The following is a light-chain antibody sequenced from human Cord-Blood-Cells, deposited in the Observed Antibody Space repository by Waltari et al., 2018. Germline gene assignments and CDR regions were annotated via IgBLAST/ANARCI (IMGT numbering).Light chain of an antibody. CDR1: SSDVGGYNY. CDR2: DVS. V-gene: IGLV2-11*01. J-gene: IGLJ1*01. Sequence: QSALTQPRSVSGSPGQSVTISCTGTSSDVGGYNYVSWYQQHPGKAPKLMIYDVSKRASGVPERFAGSKSGNTASLTISGLQAEDEADYYCCLYAGSYNYVFGTGTKVTVL. CDR3: CLYAGSYNYV.